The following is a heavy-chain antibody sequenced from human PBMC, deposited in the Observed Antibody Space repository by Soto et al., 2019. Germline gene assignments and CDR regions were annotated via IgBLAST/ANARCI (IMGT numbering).Heavy chain of an antibody. CDR2: MYYTGAT. Sequence: QVQLQESGPGLVRPSQTLSLTCTVSGGSISGGGHYWGWIRQPPGKGLEWIGFMYYTGATYYNPSLKSRRSISVDTSMNQFSLELTSVTAADTAVYYCASSDPYYFFDYWGLGTLVTVSS. D-gene: IGHD2-21*01. J-gene: IGHJ4*02. CDR1: GGSISGGGHY. CDR3: ASSDPYYFFDY. V-gene: IGHV4-31*03.